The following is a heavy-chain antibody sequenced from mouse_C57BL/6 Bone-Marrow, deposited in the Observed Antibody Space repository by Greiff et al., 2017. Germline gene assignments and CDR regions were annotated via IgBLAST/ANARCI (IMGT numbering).Heavy chain of an antibody. V-gene: IGHV1-61*01. J-gene: IGHJ2*01. CDR3: ARERDY. Sequence: QVQLQQPGPELVRPAHSLTLSCNASGYSFTSDWMGWVKQRPGQGLEWIGNMYPSDSETHYNQKFKDKATLTVDKSTSTAYMQLSSLTSEDAAGYNCARERDYGGQGTAPTVSA. CDR1: GYSFTSDW. CDR2: MYPSDSET.